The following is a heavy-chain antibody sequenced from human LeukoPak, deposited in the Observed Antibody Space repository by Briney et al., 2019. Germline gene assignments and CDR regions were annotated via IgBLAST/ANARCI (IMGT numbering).Heavy chain of an antibody. CDR2: ISGDGGST. CDR1: GFTFYDYA. J-gene: IGHJ5*02. V-gene: IGHV3-43*02. Sequence: SGGSLRLSCAASGFTFYDYAMHWVRQAPGKGLEWVSLISGDGGSTYYADSVKGRFTISRDNSKNSLYLQMNSLRTEDTALYYCAKDISNYDFWSGFYTWGQGTLVTVSS. CDR3: AKDISNYDFWSGFYT. D-gene: IGHD3-3*01.